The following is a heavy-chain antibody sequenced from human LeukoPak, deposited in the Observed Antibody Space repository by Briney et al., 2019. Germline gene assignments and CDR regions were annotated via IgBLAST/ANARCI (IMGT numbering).Heavy chain of an antibody. D-gene: IGHD3-22*01. CDR2: INHSGST. Sequence: SETLSLTCAVHGGSFSGYYWSWIRQPPGKGLEWIGEINHSGSTNYNPSLKSRVTISVDTSKNQFSLKLSSVTAADTAVYYCARGGYYDSSGYYPTWGQGTLVTVSS. V-gene: IGHV4-34*01. CDR1: GGSFSGYY. J-gene: IGHJ4*02. CDR3: ARGGYYDSSGYYPT.